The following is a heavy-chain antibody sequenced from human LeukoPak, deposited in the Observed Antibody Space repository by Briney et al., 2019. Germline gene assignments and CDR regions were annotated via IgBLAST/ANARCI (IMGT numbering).Heavy chain of an antibody. V-gene: IGHV4-31*03. D-gene: IGHD1-26*01. J-gene: IGHJ3*02. CDR1: GGSISSGGYY. CDR3: TRQGILGGGNPRDAFDI. Sequence: PSETLSLTCTVSGGSISSGGYYWSWIRQHPGKGLEWIGYIYYSGSTYYNPSLKSRVTISVDTSKNQFSLKLSSVTAADTAVYYCTRQGILGGGNPRDAFDIWGQGTMVTVSS. CDR2: IYYSGST.